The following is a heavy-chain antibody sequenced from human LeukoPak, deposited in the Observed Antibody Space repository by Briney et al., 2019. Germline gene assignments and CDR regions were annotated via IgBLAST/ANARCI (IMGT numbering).Heavy chain of an antibody. CDR2: ISWNSGSI. CDR3: ARVVPAAIQDYYFDY. J-gene: IGHJ4*02. D-gene: IGHD2-2*02. V-gene: IGHV3-9*03. CDR1: GFTFDDYA. Sequence: PGRSLRLSCAASGFTFDDYAMHWVRQAPGKGLEWGSGISWNSGSIGYADSVKGRFTISRDNAKNSLYLQMNSLRAEDMALYYCARVVPAAIQDYYFDYWGQGTLVTVSS.